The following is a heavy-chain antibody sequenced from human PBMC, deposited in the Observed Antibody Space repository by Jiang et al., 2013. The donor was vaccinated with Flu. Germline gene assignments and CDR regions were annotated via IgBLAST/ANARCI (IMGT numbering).Heavy chain of an antibody. V-gene: IGHV4-59*01. D-gene: IGHD3-3*01. J-gene: IGHJ4*02. CDR2: IYYSGST. CDR3: ARLKGAFWSGPFDY. Sequence: GLVKPSETLSLTCTVSGGSISSYYWSWIRQPPRKGLEWIGYIYYSGSTNYNPSLKSRVTISVDTSKDQFSLKLSSVTAADTAVYYCARLKGAFWSGPFDYWGQGTLVTVSS. CDR1: GGSISSYY.